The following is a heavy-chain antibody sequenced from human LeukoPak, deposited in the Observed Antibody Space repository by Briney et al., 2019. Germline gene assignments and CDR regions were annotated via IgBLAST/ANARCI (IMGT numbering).Heavy chain of an antibody. CDR3: AKARGIVVVPAAMAFDY. CDR1: GFTFSSYA. V-gene: IGHV3-23*01. D-gene: IGHD2-2*01. J-gene: IGHJ4*02. Sequence: GGSLRLSCAASGFTFSSYAMSWVRQAPGKGLEWVSAISGSGGSTYYADSVKGWFTISRDNSKNTLYLQMNSLRAEDTAVYYCAKARGIVVVPAAMAFDYWGQGTLVTVSS. CDR2: ISGSGGST.